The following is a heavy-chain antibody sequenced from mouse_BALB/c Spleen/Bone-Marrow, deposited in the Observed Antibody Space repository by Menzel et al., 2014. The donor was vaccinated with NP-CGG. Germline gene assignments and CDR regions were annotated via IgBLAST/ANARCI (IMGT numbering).Heavy chain of an antibody. D-gene: IGHD1-2*01. CDR1: GFNIXDIY. Sequence: EVQRVESGAELVKPGASVKLSCTASGFNIXDIYMHWVKQRPEQGLEWIGRIDPANGVTKYDPKFQGKATITADTSSNTAYLQLSSLTSEDTAVYYCARDYGPFDYWGQGTTLTVSS. CDR2: IDPANGVT. V-gene: IGHV14-3*02. J-gene: IGHJ2*01. CDR3: ARDYGPFDY.